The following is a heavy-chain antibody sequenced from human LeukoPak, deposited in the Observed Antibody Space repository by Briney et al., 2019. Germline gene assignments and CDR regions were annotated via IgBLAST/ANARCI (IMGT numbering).Heavy chain of an antibody. V-gene: IGHV3-21*04. CDR3: AKGPLYYYDSSGYGEYFQH. CDR2: ISSSSSYI. J-gene: IGHJ1*01. Sequence: GGSLRLSCAASGFTFSSYSMNWVRQAPGKGLEWVSSISSSSSYIYYADSVKGRFTISRDNSKNTLYLQMNSLRAEDTAVYYCAKGPLYYYDSSGYGEYFQHWGQGTLVTVSS. CDR1: GFTFSSYS. D-gene: IGHD3-22*01.